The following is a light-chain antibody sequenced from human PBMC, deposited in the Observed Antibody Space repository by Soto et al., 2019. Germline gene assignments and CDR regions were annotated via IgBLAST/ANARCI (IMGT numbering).Light chain of an antibody. CDR2: KAS. CDR1: QSISSW. CDR3: QQYNSYSWT. J-gene: IGKJ1*01. Sequence: DIQMTQSPSTLSASVGDRVTITCRASQSISSWLAWYQQKPGKAPKLLIYKASSLESGVPSRFSGSGSGTEFTLTSSSLQPDDFANYYCQQYNSYSWTFGQGTKVEIK. V-gene: IGKV1-5*03.